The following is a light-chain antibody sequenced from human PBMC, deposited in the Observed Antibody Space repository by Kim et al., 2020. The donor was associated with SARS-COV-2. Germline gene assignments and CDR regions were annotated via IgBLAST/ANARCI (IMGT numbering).Light chain of an antibody. V-gene: IGKV3-20*01. Sequence: DILLTQSPGTQSLSPGQRATLSCRASQSLRNFYLAWYQQKPGQAPRLLIHGASRRATGIPDRFSGTESGTDFTLTISRLEPEDFAVYYCQQYETSPWTFGQGTKVEIK. J-gene: IGKJ1*01. CDR1: QSLRNFY. CDR3: QQYETSPWT. CDR2: GAS.